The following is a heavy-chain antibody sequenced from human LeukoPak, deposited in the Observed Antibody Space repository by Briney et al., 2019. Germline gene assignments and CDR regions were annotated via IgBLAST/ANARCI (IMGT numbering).Heavy chain of an antibody. V-gene: IGHV3-21*01. CDR3: ARGPGVFGVVSADAFDI. CDR2: ISSSSSYI. J-gene: IGHJ3*02. CDR1: GFTFSSYS. D-gene: IGHD3-3*01. Sequence: GGSLRLSCAASGFTFSSYSMNWVRQAPGKGLEWVSSISSSSSYIYYADSVKGRFTISRDNAKNSLYLQMNSLRAEDTAVYYCARGPGVFGVVSADAFDIWGQGTIVTVSS.